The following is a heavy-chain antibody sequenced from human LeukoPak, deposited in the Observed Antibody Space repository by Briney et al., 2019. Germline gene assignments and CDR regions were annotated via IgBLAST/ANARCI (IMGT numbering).Heavy chain of an antibody. CDR1: GFTFSSYW. CDR3: ARGGEVVAPPRSFDY. D-gene: IGHD2-15*01. CDR2: INSDGGNI. Sequence: PGGSLRLSCEGSGFTFSSYWMHWVPQVPGKGLVWVSRINSDGGNIAYTDSVKGRFTISRDNAQNTLYLQMNSLRAEDTAIYFCARGGEVVAPPRSFDYWGQGSLVTVSS. J-gene: IGHJ4*02. V-gene: IGHV3-74*01.